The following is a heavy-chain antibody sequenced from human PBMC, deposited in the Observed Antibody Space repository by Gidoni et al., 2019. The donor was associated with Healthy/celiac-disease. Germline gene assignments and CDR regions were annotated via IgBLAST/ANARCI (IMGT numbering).Heavy chain of an antibody. J-gene: IGHJ5*02. Sequence: QVQLQQWGAGLLKPSETLSLTCAVYGGSFSGYYWSWIRQPPGKGLEWIGEINHSGSTNYNPSLKSRVTISVDTSKNQFSLKLSSVTAADTAVYYCARGGTADFWSGHNWFDPWGQGTLVTVSS. CDR3: ARGGTADFWSGHNWFDP. CDR2: INHSGST. D-gene: IGHD3-3*01. CDR1: GGSFSGYY. V-gene: IGHV4-34*01.